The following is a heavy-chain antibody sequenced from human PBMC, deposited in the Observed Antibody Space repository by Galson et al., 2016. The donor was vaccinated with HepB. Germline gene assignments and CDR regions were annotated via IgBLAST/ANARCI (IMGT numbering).Heavy chain of an antibody. D-gene: IGHD3-10*01. Sequence: GAEVKKPGESLKLSCEGSGYRFTSYWIGWVRQMPGKGLAWMGTIYPGDSDTRYSPSSQGQVTISADKSISAAYLQWNSLKASDTAIYYCARRSSDAFDIWGQGTMVTVSS. CDR2: IYPGDSDT. CDR3: ARRSSDAFDI. J-gene: IGHJ3*02. CDR1: GYRFTSYW. V-gene: IGHV5-51*01.